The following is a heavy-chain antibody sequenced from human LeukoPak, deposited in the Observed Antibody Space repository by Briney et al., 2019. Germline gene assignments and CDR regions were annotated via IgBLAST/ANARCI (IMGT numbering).Heavy chain of an antibody. CDR2: ISGSGGST. CDR1: EFTFSSYA. V-gene: IGHV3-23*01. D-gene: IGHD3-10*01. Sequence: GGSLRLSCAASEFTFSSYAMSWVRQAPGKGLEWVSAISGSGGSTYYADSVKGRFTISRDNSKNTLYLQMNSLRAEDTAVYYCAKDYSFTMVRTFDPWGQGTLVTVSS. J-gene: IGHJ5*02. CDR3: AKDYSFTMVRTFDP.